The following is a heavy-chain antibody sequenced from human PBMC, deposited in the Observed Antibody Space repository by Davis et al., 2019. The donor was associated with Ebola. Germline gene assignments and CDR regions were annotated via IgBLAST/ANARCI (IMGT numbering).Heavy chain of an antibody. D-gene: IGHD3-10*01. CDR3: TREGLQWFGELAYYYGMDV. Sequence: GESLKISCAASGFTFSTYWMHWVRQAPGKGLVWVAHINSDGSSTGYADSVKGRFTISRDISQNPVYLQMNSLRAEDTAVYYCTREGLQWFGELAYYYGMDVWGQGTTGTVSS. CDR1: GFTFSTYW. V-gene: IGHV3-74*01. J-gene: IGHJ6*02. CDR2: INSDGSST.